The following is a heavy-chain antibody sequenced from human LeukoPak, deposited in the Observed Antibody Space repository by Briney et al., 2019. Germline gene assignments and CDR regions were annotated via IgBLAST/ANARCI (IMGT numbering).Heavy chain of an antibody. CDR1: GGSISSSSYY. Sequence: PSETLSLTCTVSGGSISSSSYYWGWLRQPPERGLEWIGTIYYSGSTYYNPSLKSRVTISVDTSKNQFSLRLSSVTAADTAVYYCARRYCSGHSCFYFDSWGQGTLVTVSS. J-gene: IGHJ4*02. CDR2: IYYSGST. D-gene: IGHD2-15*01. V-gene: IGHV4-39*07. CDR3: ARRYCSGHSCFYFDS.